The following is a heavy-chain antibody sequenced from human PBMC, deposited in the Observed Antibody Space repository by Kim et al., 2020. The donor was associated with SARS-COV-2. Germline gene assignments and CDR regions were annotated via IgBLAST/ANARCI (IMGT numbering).Heavy chain of an antibody. Sequence: NYAQKFQGRVTITADKSTSTAYMELSSLRSEDTAVYYCARDNYYYYGMDVWGQGTTVTVSS. V-gene: IGHV1-69*04. J-gene: IGHJ6*02. CDR3: ARDNYYYYGMDV.